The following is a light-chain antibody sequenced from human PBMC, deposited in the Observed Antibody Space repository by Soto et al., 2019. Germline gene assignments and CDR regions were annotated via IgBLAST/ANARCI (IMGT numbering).Light chain of an antibody. CDR3: QQYATSPHT. CDR1: QSVSSSQ. V-gene: IGKV3-20*01. J-gene: IGKJ2*01. Sequence: EIVLTQSPVTLSLSPGESATLSCRASQSVSSSQVAWYQQKPGQAPRLLIYGASSRATGIPDRVSDVGSETDFTLTINRLEPEDFAVYYCQQYATSPHTFGQGTKLEIK. CDR2: GAS.